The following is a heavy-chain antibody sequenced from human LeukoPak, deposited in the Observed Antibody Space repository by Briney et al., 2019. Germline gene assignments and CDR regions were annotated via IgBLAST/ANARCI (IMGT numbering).Heavy chain of an antibody. V-gene: IGHV3-7*01. Sequence: GGSLRLSCTASGFALSSYWMSWVRRAPGKGLEWVAKIKQDASEEFYADSVEGRFTVSRDNVKNSLFLQMNSLRAEDTALYYCARVVTAWSMDVWGKGTTVTVSS. CDR2: IKQDASEE. J-gene: IGHJ6*03. D-gene: IGHD2-21*02. CDR3: ARVVTAWSMDV. CDR1: GFALSSYW.